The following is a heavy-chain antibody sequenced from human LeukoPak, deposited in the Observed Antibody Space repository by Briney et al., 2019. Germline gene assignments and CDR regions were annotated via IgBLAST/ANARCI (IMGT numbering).Heavy chain of an antibody. CDR3: ARDRDGGVGTTDY. D-gene: IGHD3-3*01. Sequence: ASVKVSCTASGYTFIDYWIQWVRQAPGQGLEWMGRININSGGINYAQKFQGRVTMTRATSISTAYMELSRLRVDDTAVYYWARDRDGGVGTTDYWGQGTLVPVSS. CDR2: ININSGGI. V-gene: IGHV1-2*06. J-gene: IGHJ4*02. CDR1: GYTFIDYW.